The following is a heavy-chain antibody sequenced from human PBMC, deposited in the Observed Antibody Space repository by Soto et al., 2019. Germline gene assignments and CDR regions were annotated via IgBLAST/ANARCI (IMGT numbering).Heavy chain of an antibody. CDR2: IYYSGSS. D-gene: IGHD3-10*01. CDR3: AKVMGSTSSTANFDY. CDR1: GDSISSSGYY. Sequence: SETLSLTCSVSGDSISSSGYYWSWIRQRPGKGLEWIGNIYYSGSSYNNPSLKSRVTISVNTSKNQFSLNLRSVTAEDTAVYYCAKVMGSTSSTANFDYWGRGTLVTVSS. V-gene: IGHV4-31*03. J-gene: IGHJ4*02.